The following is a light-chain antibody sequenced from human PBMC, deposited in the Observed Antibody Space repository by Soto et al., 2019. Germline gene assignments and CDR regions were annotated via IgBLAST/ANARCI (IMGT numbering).Light chain of an antibody. CDR1: QGISNY. CDR3: QKYNSAPL. Sequence: DLPMTQSPSSLSASVGDRVTIACRASQGISNYLAWYQQKPGKVPKLLIYAASTLQSGVPSRFSGSGSGTDFTLTISSLQPEDVATYYCQKYNSAPLFGPGTKVDI. V-gene: IGKV1-27*01. J-gene: IGKJ3*01. CDR2: AAS.